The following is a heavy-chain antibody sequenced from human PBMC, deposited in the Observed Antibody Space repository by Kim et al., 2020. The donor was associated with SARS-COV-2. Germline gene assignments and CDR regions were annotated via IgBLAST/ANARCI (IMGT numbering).Heavy chain of an antibody. D-gene: IGHD2-2*01. CDR2: IKQDGSEK. J-gene: IGHJ6*02. CDR1: GFTFSSYW. Sequence: GGSLRLSCAASGFTFSSYWMSWVRQAPGKGLEWMANIKQDGSEKYYVDSVKGRFTISRDNAKNSLYLQMNSLRAEDTAVYYCARDIVVVPAATRDYYYYYGMDVWGQGTTVTVSS. CDR3: ARDIVVVPAATRDYYYYYGMDV. V-gene: IGHV3-7*03.